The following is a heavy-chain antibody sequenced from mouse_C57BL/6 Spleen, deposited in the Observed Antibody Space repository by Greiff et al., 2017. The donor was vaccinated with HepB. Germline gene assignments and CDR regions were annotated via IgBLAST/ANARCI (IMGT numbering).Heavy chain of an antibody. Sequence: QVQLQQSGPELVKPGASVKISRKASCHAFRSSWMNWVKQRPGKGREWIGRNYPGDGDTNYNGKFQGKATLTADKSSSTAYMQLSSLTSEDSAVYFCARDYDVEGYAMDYWGQGTSVTVSS. D-gene: IGHD2-4*01. V-gene: IGHV1-82*01. CDR2: NYPGDGDT. J-gene: IGHJ4*01. CDR3: ARDYDVEGYAMDY. CDR1: CHAFRSSW.